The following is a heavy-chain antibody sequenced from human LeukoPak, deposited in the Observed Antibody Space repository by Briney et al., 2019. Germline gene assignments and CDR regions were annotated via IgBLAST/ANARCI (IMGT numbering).Heavy chain of an antibody. Sequence: PGGSLRLSCAASVFTFSSYSMKWVRQALGKGLEWVSSISSSSSYIYYADSVKGRFTISRDNAKNSLYLQMNSLRAEDTAVYYCARGGYYDSSGYWTFDYWGQGTLVTVSS. D-gene: IGHD3-22*01. CDR3: ARGGYYDSSGYWTFDY. CDR2: ISSSSSYI. CDR1: VFTFSSYS. V-gene: IGHV3-21*01. J-gene: IGHJ4*02.